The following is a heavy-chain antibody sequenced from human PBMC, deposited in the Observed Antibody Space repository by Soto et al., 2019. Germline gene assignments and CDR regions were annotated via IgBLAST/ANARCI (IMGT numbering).Heavy chain of an antibody. Sequence: SETLSLTCTVSGGPISSGDYYWSWIRQPPGKGLEWIGYIYYSGSTYYNPSLKSRVTISVDTSKNQFSLKLSSVTAADTAVYYCVRDISSYYDSSGYGTLNYFDYWGQGTLVTVSS. V-gene: IGHV4-30-4*01. J-gene: IGHJ4*02. CDR2: IYYSGST. D-gene: IGHD3-22*01. CDR1: GGPISSGDYY. CDR3: VRDISSYYDSSGYGTLNYFDY.